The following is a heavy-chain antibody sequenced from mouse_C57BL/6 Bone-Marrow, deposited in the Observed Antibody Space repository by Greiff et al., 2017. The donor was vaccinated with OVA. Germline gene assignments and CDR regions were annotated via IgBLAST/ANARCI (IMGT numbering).Heavy chain of an antibody. J-gene: IGHJ3*01. CDR2: IYPRDGST. Sequence: VQLQQSGPELVKPGASVKLSCKASGYTFTSYDINWVKQRPGQGLEWLGWIYPRDGSTKYNEKFKGKATLTVDTSSSTAYMELHSLTSEDSAVYFCARKDYGSSGGFAYWGQGTLVTVSA. CDR3: ARKDYGSSGGFAY. D-gene: IGHD1-1*01. CDR1: GYTFTSYD. V-gene: IGHV1-85*01.